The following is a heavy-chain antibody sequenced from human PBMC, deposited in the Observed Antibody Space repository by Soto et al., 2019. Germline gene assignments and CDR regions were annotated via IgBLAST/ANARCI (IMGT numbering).Heavy chain of an antibody. CDR2: ISERSDYT. V-gene: IGHV3-11*06. CDR1: GFTFSDHY. Sequence: GGSLRLSCEGPGFTFSDHYMSWIRQSPGKGPEWVAYISERSDYTNYADSVKGRFTVSRDNAKNLLYLQMNSLRAEDTAIYYCARGRVKLDSCGQGTPATVST. D-gene: IGHD6-13*01. CDR3: ARGRVKLDS. J-gene: IGHJ4*02.